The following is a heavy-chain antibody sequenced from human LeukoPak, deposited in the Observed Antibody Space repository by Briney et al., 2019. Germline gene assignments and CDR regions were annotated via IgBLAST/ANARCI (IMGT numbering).Heavy chain of an antibody. J-gene: IGHJ4*02. CDR3: ARDLNSSGPDN. V-gene: IGHV3-48*04. CDR2: ISSSGSTI. Sequence: PGGSLRLSCAASGFPFTTYWMHWVRQAPGKGLEWVSYISSSGSTIYYADSVKGRFTISRDNAKNSLYLQMSSLRAEDTAVYYCARDLNSSGPDNWGQGTLVTVSS. D-gene: IGHD6-25*01. CDR1: GFPFTTYW.